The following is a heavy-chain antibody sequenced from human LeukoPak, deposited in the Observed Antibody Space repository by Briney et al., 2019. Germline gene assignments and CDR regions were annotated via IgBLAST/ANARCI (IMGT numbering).Heavy chain of an antibody. Sequence: SGGSLRLSCAASGFTFSSYEMNWVRQAPGKGLEWVSYISSSGSTIYYADSVKGRFTISRDNAKKPLYLQMNSLRAEDTAVYYCARETEMANLDYWGQGTLVTVSS. J-gene: IGHJ4*02. D-gene: IGHD5-24*01. CDR2: ISSSGSTI. CDR1: GFTFSSYE. V-gene: IGHV3-48*03. CDR3: ARETEMANLDY.